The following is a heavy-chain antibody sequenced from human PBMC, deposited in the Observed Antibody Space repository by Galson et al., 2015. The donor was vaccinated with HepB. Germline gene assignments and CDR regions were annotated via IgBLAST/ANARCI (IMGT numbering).Heavy chain of an antibody. D-gene: IGHD6-19*01. V-gene: IGHV3-11*06. CDR1: GFTFSDYY. J-gene: IGHJ6*02. CDR3: ARDRVTAVAGTYYYYGMDV. CDR2: ISSSSSYT. Sequence: SLRLSCAASGFTFSDYYMSWIRQAPGKGLEWVSYISSSSSYTNYADSVKGRFTISRDNAKNSLYLQMNSLRAEDTAVYYCARDRVTAVAGTYYYYGMDVWGQGTTVTVSS.